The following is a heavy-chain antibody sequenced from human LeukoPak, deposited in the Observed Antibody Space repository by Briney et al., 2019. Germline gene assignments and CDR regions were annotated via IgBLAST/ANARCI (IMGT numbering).Heavy chain of an antibody. Sequence: SETLSLTCTVSGGSISSYYWSWIRQPPGKGLEWIGYIYYSGSTNYNPSLKSRVTISVDTSKNQFSLKLSSVTAADMAVYYCARRKRAYSSSWYYFDYWGQGTLVTVSS. CDR3: ARRKRAYSSSWYYFDY. J-gene: IGHJ4*02. CDR2: IYYSGST. V-gene: IGHV4-59*12. D-gene: IGHD6-13*01. CDR1: GGSISSYY.